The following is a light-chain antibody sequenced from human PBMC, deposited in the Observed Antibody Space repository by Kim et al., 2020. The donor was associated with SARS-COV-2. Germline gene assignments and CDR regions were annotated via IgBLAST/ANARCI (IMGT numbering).Light chain of an antibody. CDR2: TAS. V-gene: IGKV1-39*01. Sequence: DIQMTQSPSSLSASLGDRVTITCRASQDISRYLNWYQQKPGKAPKLLIYTASSLQSGVPSRFTGSGSETDFTLTISSLQPEDFATYYCQQTYSASRTFGQGTKVDIK. J-gene: IGKJ1*01. CDR1: QDISRY. CDR3: QQTYSASRT.